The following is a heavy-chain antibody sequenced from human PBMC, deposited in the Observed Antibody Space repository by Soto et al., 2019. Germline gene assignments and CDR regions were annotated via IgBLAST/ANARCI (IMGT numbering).Heavy chain of an antibody. J-gene: IGHJ4*02. Sequence: PGGSLRLSCAASGFTFSSYAMSWVRQAPGKGLEWVSAISGSGGSTYYADSVKGRFTISRDNSKNTLYLQMNSLRAEDTAVYYCTTWLTAHFDYWGRGTQVTVSS. V-gene: IGHV3-23*01. CDR2: ISGSGGST. CDR3: TTWLTAHFDY. D-gene: IGHD2-21*02. CDR1: GFTFSSYA.